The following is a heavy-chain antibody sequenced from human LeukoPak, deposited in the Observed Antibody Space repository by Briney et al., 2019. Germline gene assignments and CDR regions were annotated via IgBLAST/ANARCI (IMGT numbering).Heavy chain of an antibody. CDR1: GFTFSSYA. CDR2: ISGSGGST. CDR3: AKAVATYYYDSSGYYYFDY. V-gene: IGHV3-23*01. Sequence: GGSLRLSCAASGFTFSSYAMSWVRQAPGKGLEWVSAISGSGGSTYYADSVKGRFTISRDNSKSTLYPQMNSLRAEDTAVYYCAKAVATYYYDSSGYYYFDYWGQGTLVTVSS. J-gene: IGHJ4*02. D-gene: IGHD3-22*01.